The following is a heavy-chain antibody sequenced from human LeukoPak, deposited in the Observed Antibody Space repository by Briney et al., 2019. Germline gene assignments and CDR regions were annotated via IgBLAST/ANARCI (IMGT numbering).Heavy chain of an antibody. D-gene: IGHD3-10*01. CDR3: ARLMVRGVADAFDI. CDR1: GFTVSSNY. J-gene: IGHJ3*02. V-gene: IGHV3-53*04. CDR2: IYSGGST. Sequence: AGGSLRLSCAASGFTVSSNYMSWVRQAPGKGLEWVSVIYSGGSTYYADSVKGRFTISRHNSKNTLYLQMNSLRAEGTAVYYCARLMVRGVADAFDIWGQGTMVTVSS.